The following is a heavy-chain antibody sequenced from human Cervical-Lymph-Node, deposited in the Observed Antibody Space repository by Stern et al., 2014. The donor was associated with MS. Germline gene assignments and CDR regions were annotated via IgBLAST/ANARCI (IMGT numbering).Heavy chain of an antibody. CDR1: GFTFSNYG. Sequence: VQLVESGGGVVQPGRSLRLSCAASGFTFSNYGIHWVRQAPGKGLEWVADIWYDGSNKYYADSVKGRFTISRDNSKNTLYLQMNSLRAEDTAIYYCARDVVRGVMWYYGMDLWGQGTTVTV. CDR2: IWYDGSNK. CDR3: ARDVVRGVMWYYGMDL. J-gene: IGHJ6*02. V-gene: IGHV3-33*01. D-gene: IGHD3-10*01.